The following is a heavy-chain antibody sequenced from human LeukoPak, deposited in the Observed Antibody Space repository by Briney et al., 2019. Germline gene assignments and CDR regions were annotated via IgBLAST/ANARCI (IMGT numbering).Heavy chain of an antibody. CDR2: INPYSSDT. J-gene: IGHJ3*02. CDR3: ARKNGVLDAFDI. D-gene: IGHD6-6*01. V-gene: IGHV1-2*02. CDR1: AYTFTGYY. Sequence: GASVKVSCKASAYTFTGYYMHGVRQAPRQKLEGMGWINPYSSDTNYSQHFQGRVSMPRDTSINTAYMELSRLRSDDTAVFYCARKNGVLDAFDIWGQGTLVTVSS.